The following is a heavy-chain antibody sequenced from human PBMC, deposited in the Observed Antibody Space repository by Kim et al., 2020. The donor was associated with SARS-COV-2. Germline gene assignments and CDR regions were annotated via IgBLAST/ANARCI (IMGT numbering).Heavy chain of an antibody. CDR3: ARVGGAVRGVTFRVFAPIDY. Sequence: GGSLRLSCAASGFTFSSYGMHWVRQAPGKGLEWVAVIWYDGSNKYYADSVKGRFTISRDNSKNTLYLQMNSLRAEDTAVYYCARVGGAVRGVTFRVFAPIDYWGQGTLVTVSS. J-gene: IGHJ4*02. D-gene: IGHD3-10*01. CDR2: IWYDGSNK. CDR1: GFTFSSYG. V-gene: IGHV3-33*01.